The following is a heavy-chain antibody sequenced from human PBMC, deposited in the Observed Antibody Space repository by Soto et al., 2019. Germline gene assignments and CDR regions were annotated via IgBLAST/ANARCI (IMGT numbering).Heavy chain of an antibody. CDR2: ISGSGGST. D-gene: IGHD2-15*01. CDR3: AKVATDIVVVVAATRWCDY. V-gene: IGHV3-23*01. J-gene: IGHJ4*02. CDR1: GFTFSSYA. Sequence: GGSLRLSCAASGFTFSSYAMSWVRQAPGKGLEWVSAISGSGGSTYYADSVKGRFTISRDNSKNTLYLQMNSLRAEDTAVYYCAKVATDIVVVVAATRWCDYWGQGTLVTVSS.